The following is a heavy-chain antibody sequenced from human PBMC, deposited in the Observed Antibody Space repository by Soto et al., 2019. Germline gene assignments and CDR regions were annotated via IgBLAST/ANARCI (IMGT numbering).Heavy chain of an antibody. V-gene: IGHV3-66*01. D-gene: IGHD3-16*01. CDR3: AGSVGGGFDY. J-gene: IGHJ4*02. CDR1: GFTVSSNY. Sequence: EVQLVESGGGLVQPGGSLRLSCAASGFTVSSNYMSWVRQAPGKGLEWVSVVYIGGNTYYAESVEDRFTISRDNFQNMVYRPSNGLRAEDTGFFYCAGSVGGGFDYWGQGTLVTVSS. CDR2: VYIGGNT.